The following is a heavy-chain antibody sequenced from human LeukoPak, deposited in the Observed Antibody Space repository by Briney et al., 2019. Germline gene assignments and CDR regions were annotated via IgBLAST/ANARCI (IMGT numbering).Heavy chain of an antibody. CDR2: IYYSGST. J-gene: IGHJ4*02. V-gene: IGHV4-31*03. Sequence: SETLSLTCTVSGGSISSGGYYWSWIRQHPGKGLEWIGYIYYSGSTYYNPSLKSRVTISVNTSKNQFSLKLSSVTAADTAVYYCAVGELSAYYFDHWGQGTLVTVSS. CDR1: GGSISSGGYY. CDR3: AVGELSAYYFDH. D-gene: IGHD3-10*01.